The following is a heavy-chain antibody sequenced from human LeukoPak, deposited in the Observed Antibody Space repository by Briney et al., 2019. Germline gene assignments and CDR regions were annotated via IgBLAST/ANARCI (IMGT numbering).Heavy chain of an antibody. V-gene: IGHV3-30*02. CDR1: GFTFTSYG. Sequence: GGSLILSCAASGFTFTSYGMHWVRQAPGKGLEWVAFIRYGGSNGYYADSVKGRFTISRDNSKNTVHLQMNSLRAEDTAVYYCAKDSDADDFEYWGQGTLVTVSS. J-gene: IGHJ4*02. CDR2: IRYGGSNG. D-gene: IGHD2-8*01. CDR3: AKDSDADDFEY.